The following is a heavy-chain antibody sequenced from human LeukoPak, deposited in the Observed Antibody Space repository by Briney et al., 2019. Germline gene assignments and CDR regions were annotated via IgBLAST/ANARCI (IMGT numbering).Heavy chain of an antibody. Sequence: GGSLRLSCAASGFTYSRYCMNWVRQAPGKGLEWVAVISYDGSNKYYADSVKGRYTIFRDNSKNTLYLQMNSLRAEDTAVYYCAKDREAVAAAGIDYWGQGNLVTVSS. J-gene: IGHJ4*02. CDR1: GFTYSRYC. D-gene: IGHD6-13*01. V-gene: IGHV3-30*18. CDR3: AKDREAVAAAGIDY. CDR2: ISYDGSNK.